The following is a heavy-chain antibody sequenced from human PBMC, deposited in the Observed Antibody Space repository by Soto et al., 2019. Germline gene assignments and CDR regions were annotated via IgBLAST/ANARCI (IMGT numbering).Heavy chain of an antibody. CDR2: VSAVGDMT. CDR3: ARGDRGGAGSPASYYYSGLDV. Sequence: DVQLLESGGHLVQPGGSLRLSCAASGFTFSSYAMRWVRQAPGKGLEWVSSVSAVGDMTYYSDSVKGRFTISIDNSNNALFLQMNSLRIEDTALYYCARGDRGGAGSPASYYYSGLDVWGQGTTVTVS. V-gene: IGHV3-23*01. J-gene: IGHJ6*02. CDR1: GFTFSSYA. D-gene: IGHD2-21*01.